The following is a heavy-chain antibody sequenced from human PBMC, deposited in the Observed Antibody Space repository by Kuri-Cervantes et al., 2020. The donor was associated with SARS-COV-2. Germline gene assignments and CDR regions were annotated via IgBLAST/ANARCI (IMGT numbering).Heavy chain of an antibody. CDR1: GYTFTSYG. CDR3: ARDRGSSGWSWVYYYYGMDV. J-gene: IGHJ6*02. Sequence: ASVKVSCKASGYTFTSYGISWARQAPGQGLEWMGWISVYNGNTNSAQKLQGRVTMTTDTSTSTAYMELRSLRSDDTAVYYCARDRGSSGWSWVYYYYGMDVWGQGTTVTVSS. CDR2: ISVYNGNT. V-gene: IGHV1-18*01. D-gene: IGHD6-19*01.